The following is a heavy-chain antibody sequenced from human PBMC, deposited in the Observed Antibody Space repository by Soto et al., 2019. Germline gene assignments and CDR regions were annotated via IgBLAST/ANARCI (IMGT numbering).Heavy chain of an antibody. CDR2: IKSKADGGTT. CDR1: EIIFANAW. CDR3: TSLYYGH. Sequence: PGGPLRFSCAACEIIFANAWISWVRQAAGKGLEWVGRIKSKADGGTTDYAAPVKGRFTISRDESQNTLYLQMNSLKTEDTAVYYCTSLYYGHWGQGT. V-gene: IGHV3-15*01. D-gene: IGHD4-17*01. J-gene: IGHJ4*02.